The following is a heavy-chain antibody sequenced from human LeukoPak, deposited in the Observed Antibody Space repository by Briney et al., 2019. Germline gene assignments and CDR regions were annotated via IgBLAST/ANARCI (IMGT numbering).Heavy chain of an antibody. D-gene: IGHD4-23*01. J-gene: IGHJ3*02. V-gene: IGHV1-69*05. CDR3: ARVSRYGDNDLDAFDI. CDR2: IIPIFGTA. CDR1: GGTFSSYA. Sequence: ASVKVSCKASGGTFSSYAVSWVRQAPGQGLEWMGGIIPIFGTANYAQKFQGRVTITTDESTSTAYTELSSLRSEDTAVYYCARVSRYGDNDLDAFDIWGQGTMVTVSS.